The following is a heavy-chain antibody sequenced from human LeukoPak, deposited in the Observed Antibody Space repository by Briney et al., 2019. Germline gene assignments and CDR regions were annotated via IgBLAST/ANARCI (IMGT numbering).Heavy chain of an antibody. J-gene: IGHJ4*02. CDR3: AKVGRDGYKAPGYFDY. D-gene: IGHD5-24*01. Sequence: GGSLRLSCAASGFTFSSYAMSWVRQAPGKGLEWVSAISGSGGSTYYADSVKGRFTISRDNSKNTLYLQMNSLRAEDTAVYYCAKVGRDGYKAPGYFDYWGQGTLVTVSS. CDR2: ISGSGGST. V-gene: IGHV3-23*01. CDR1: GFTFSSYA.